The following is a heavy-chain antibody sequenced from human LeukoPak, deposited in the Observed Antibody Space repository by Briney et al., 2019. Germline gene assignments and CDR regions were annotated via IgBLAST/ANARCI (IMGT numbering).Heavy chain of an antibody. CDR2: IYYSGST. D-gene: IGHD5-12*01. CDR1: GGSISSSSYY. Sequence: SETLSLTCTVSGGSISSSSYYWSWIRQPPGKGLEWIGYIYYSGSTNYNPSLKSRVTISVDTSKNQFSLKLSSVTAADTAVYYCARAGWLPYYYYYMDVWGKGTTVTVSS. J-gene: IGHJ6*03. V-gene: IGHV4-61*01. CDR3: ARAGWLPYYYYYMDV.